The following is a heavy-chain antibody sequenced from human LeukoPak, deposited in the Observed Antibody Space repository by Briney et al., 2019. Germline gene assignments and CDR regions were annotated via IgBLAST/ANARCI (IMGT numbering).Heavy chain of an antibody. V-gene: IGHV5-51*01. CDR2: IYPGDSDT. CDR3: ARHARYYYDSSGYPGTDAFDI. CDR1: GYSFTSYW. J-gene: IGHJ3*02. D-gene: IGHD3-22*01. Sequence: GESLKISCKGSGYSFTSYWIGWVRQMPGKGLEWMGIIYPGDSDTRYSPSFQGQVTISADKSISTAYLQWSSLKASDTAMYYCARHARYYYDSSGYPGTDAFDIWGQGTMVTVSS.